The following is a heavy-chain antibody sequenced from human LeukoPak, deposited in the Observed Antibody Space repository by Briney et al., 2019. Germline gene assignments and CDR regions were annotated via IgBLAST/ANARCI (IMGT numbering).Heavy chain of an antibody. Sequence: GGSLRLSCAASGFTFSNAWMSLVRQAPGKGLEWVGRIESTTDGGTTDYAAPVKGRFTISRDDSKNTLYLQMNSLKTEDTAVYYCTTGSWFDPWGQGTLVTVSS. V-gene: IGHV3-15*04. CDR1: GFTFSNAW. CDR2: IESTTDGGTT. CDR3: TTGSWFDP. J-gene: IGHJ5*02.